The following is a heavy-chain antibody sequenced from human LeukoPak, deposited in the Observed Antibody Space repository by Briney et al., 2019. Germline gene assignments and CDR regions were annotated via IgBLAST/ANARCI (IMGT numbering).Heavy chain of an antibody. D-gene: IGHD4-17*01. CDR2: MNPNSGNT. CDR1: GYTFTNYD. J-gene: IGHJ2*01. CDR3: ARRTVTRDWYFDL. V-gene: IGHV1-8*01. Sequence: AASVKVSCKASGYTFTNYDINWVRQATGQGLEWMGWMNPNSGNTGYAQKFQGRVAMTRNTSISTAYMELNSLRAEDTAVYYCARRTVTRDWYFDLWGRGTLVTVSS.